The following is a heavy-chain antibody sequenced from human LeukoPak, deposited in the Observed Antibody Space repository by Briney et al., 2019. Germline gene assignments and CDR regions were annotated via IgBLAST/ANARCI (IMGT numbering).Heavy chain of an antibody. CDR2: ISSSGTSI. CDR1: EFTFSNYE. J-gene: IGHJ3*02. Sequence: GGSLRLSCAASEFTFSNYEMNWVRQAPGKGLEWVSYISSSGTSIYYADSVKGRFTISRDNANNSLYLQMNSLRAEDTAVYYCARHSAPFYDTYAFDIWGQGTMVTVSS. CDR3: ARHSAPFYDTYAFDI. V-gene: IGHV3-48*03. D-gene: IGHD3-22*01.